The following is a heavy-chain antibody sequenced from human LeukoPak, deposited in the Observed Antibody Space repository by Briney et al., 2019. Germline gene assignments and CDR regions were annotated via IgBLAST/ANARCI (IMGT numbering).Heavy chain of an antibody. CDR1: GFTFSDYY. CDR3: ARHSSGWSFDY. CDR2: IISSGTTI. J-gene: IGHJ4*02. D-gene: IGHD3-22*01. V-gene: IGHV3-11*04. Sequence: GGSLRLSCAASGFTFSDYYMSWIRQAPGKGLEWLAYIISSGTTIYYADSVKGRFTVSRDNAKNSLYLQMNSMGVDDTAVYYCARHSSGWSFDYWGQGTLVTVSS.